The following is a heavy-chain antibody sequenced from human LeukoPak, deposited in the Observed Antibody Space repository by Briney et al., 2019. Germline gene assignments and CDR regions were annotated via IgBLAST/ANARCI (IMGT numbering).Heavy chain of an antibody. CDR2: INPNSGGT. V-gene: IGHV1-2*02. D-gene: IGHD3-22*01. CDR1: GYTFTCYY. CDR3: ARSPEPIVVVITRGWYFDL. Sequence: ASVKVSCKASGYTFTCYYMHWVRQAPGQGLEWMGWINPNSGGTNYAQKFQGRVTITRDTSISTAYMELSRLRSDDTAVYYCARSPEPIVVVITRGWYFDLWGRGTLVTVSS. J-gene: IGHJ2*01.